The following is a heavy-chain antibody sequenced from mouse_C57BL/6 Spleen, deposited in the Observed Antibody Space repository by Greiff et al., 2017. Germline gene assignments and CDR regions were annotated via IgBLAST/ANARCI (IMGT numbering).Heavy chain of an antibody. Sequence: QVQLQQPGAELVRPGTSVKLSCKASGYTFTSYWMHWVKQRPGQGLEWIGVIDPSDSYTNYNQKFKGKATLTVDTSSSTAYMQLSSLTSEDSAVYYCARITTVPYWYFDVWGTGTTVTVSS. CDR3: ARITTVPYWYFDV. V-gene: IGHV1-59*01. CDR2: IDPSDSYT. J-gene: IGHJ1*03. CDR1: GYTFTSYW. D-gene: IGHD1-1*01.